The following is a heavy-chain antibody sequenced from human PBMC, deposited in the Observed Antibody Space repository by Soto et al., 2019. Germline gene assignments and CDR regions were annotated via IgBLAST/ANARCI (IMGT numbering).Heavy chain of an antibody. D-gene: IGHD4-17*01. CDR2: IKRDESEK. CDR1: GFTFTKYW. J-gene: IGHJ4*02. Sequence: GSLRLSCTASGFTFTKYWMSWVRQAPGKGLEWVANIKRDESEKYYVDSVKGRFTISRDNAKNSLYLEMNSLRAEDTAVYYCATEPRYGDYENYWGQGTLVTVSS. CDR3: ATEPRYGDYENY. V-gene: IGHV3-7*01.